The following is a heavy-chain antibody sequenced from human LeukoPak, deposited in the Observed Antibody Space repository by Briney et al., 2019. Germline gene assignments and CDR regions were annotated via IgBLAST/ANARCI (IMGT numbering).Heavy chain of an antibody. CDR2: ISYDGSDK. Sequence: GRSLRLSCVASGFTFSNYVIHWVRQAPGKGLEWVAVISYDGSDKYYADSVKGRFTISRDNSQDTLYLQMNILRPEDTAVYYCAKESLGVGATVNPDYWGQGTLVTVSS. J-gene: IGHJ4*02. V-gene: IGHV3-30*18. CDR1: GFTFSNYV. D-gene: IGHD1-26*01. CDR3: AKESLGVGATVNPDY.